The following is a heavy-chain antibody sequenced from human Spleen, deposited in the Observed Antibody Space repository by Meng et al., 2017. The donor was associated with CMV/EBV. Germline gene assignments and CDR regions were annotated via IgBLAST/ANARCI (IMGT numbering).Heavy chain of an antibody. V-gene: IGHV3-7*01. Sequence: GESLKISCAASGFTFSSFWMAWVRQAPGKGLEWVGNIKQDESEIQYVGSEKGRFTITRDNAKNSLFLQMNSLRAEDTAVYYCARSMLEVNRYYYGMDVWGEGTPVTVSS. D-gene: IGHD1-1*01. CDR1: GFTFSSFW. J-gene: IGHJ6*04. CDR3: ARSMLEVNRYYYGMDV. CDR2: IKQDESEI.